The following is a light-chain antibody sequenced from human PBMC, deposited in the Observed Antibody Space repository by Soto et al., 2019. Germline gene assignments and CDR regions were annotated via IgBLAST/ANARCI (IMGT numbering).Light chain of an antibody. CDR2: AAS. V-gene: IGKV1-39*01. Sequence: IQVSQSPSALSASKGDRVTITCRASQSISRYLNWYQQRPGKAPKFLIYAASNLQIGVPSRFSGSGFGTDFTLTISSLQPEDVATYYCQQYNSAPLTFGPGTKVDIK. J-gene: IGKJ3*01. CDR1: QSISRY. CDR3: QQYNSAPLT.